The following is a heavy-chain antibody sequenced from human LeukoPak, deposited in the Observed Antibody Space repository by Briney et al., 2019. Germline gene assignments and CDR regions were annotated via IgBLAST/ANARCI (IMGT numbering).Heavy chain of an antibody. V-gene: IGHV5-51*01. CDR2: IYPGDSDT. D-gene: IGHD3-10*01. J-gene: IGHJ5*02. CDR3: ARPLVYYGSGSYYKPGWFDP. Sequence: GESLKISCKGSGSSFTSYWIGWVRQMPGKGLEWMGIIYPGDSDTRYSPSFQGQVTISADKSISTAYLQWSSLKASDTAMYYCARPLVYYGSGSYYKPGWFDPWGQGTLVTVSS. CDR1: GSSFTSYW.